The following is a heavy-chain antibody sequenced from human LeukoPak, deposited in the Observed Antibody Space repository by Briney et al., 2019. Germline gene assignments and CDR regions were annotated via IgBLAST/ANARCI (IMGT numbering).Heavy chain of an antibody. Sequence: GESLKISCKGSGYTFTSYWIGWVRQMPGKGLEWMGLRNPADSDTRYSPSFQGQVTISVDKSISTAYLEWSSLRSEDTAVYYCARGPNYASDIWGQGTMVTVSS. J-gene: IGHJ3*02. CDR3: ARGPNYASDI. CDR2: RNPADSDT. V-gene: IGHV5-51*01. CDR1: GYTFTSYW.